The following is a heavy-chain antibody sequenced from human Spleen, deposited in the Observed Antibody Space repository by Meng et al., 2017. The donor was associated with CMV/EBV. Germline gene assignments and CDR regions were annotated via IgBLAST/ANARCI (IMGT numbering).Heavy chain of an antibody. CDR1: GGSISSSSYY. CDR3: ARHRVTIFGVVIRTYYYYGMDV. J-gene: IGHJ6*02. CDR2: IYYSGST. Sequence: GSLRLSCTVSGGSISSSSYYWGWIRQPPGKGLEWIGSIYYSGSTYYNPSLKSRVTISVDTSKNQLSLKLSSVTAADTAVYYCARHRVTIFGVVIRTYYYYGMDVWGQGTTVTVSS. V-gene: IGHV4-39*01. D-gene: IGHD3-3*01.